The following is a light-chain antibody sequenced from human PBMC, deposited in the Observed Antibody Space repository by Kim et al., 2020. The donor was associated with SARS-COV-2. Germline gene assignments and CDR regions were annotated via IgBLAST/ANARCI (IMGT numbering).Light chain of an antibody. V-gene: IGKV3-11*01. CDR2: DAS. CDR1: QSVGGF. CDR3: QQRNNWQVT. J-gene: IGKJ5*01. Sequence: PGESATLSLRASQSVGGFLAWYQQKPGQAPRLRIYDASIRATDIPARFSGSGSGADYTLTISRLEPEDFAVYYCQQRNNWQVTFGQGTRLEIK.